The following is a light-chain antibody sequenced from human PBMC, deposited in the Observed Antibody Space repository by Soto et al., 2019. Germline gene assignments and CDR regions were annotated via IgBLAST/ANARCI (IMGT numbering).Light chain of an antibody. CDR1: QSVRSN. J-gene: IGKJ3*01. CDR2: GAS. V-gene: IGKV3-15*01. CDR3: QQYNNWPSFT. Sequence: EIVMTQSPATLSVSPGERATLSCRASQSVRSNLAWYQQKPGQAPRLLIYGASTRATGIPARFSGSGSGTEFTLTISSLQSEDFAVHYCQQYNNWPSFTFGPGTKVDIK.